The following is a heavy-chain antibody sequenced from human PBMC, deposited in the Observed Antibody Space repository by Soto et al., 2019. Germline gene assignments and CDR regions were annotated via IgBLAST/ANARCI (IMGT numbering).Heavy chain of an antibody. J-gene: IGHJ4*02. CDR1: GGSISSYY. CDR2: IYYSGST. CDR3: ARVRYYYDSSGYYWNVFDY. D-gene: IGHD3-22*01. Sequence: SETLSLTCTVSGGSISSYYWSWIRQPPGKGLEWIGYIYYSGSTNYNPSLKSRVTISVDTSKNQFSLKLSSVTAADTAVYYCARVRYYYDSSGYYWNVFDYWGQGTLVTVSS. V-gene: IGHV4-59*01.